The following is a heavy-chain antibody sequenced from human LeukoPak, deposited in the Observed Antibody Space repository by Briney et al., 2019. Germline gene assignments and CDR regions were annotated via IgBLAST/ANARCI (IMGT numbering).Heavy chain of an antibody. CDR3: ARRPDWWGPTYFDY. J-gene: IGHJ4*02. CDR1: GGTFSSYA. Sequence: SVKVSCKASGGTFSSYAISWVRQAPRQGLEWMGGIIPIFGTANYAQKFQGRVTITTDESTSTAYMELSSLRSEDTAVYYCARRPDWWGPTYFDYWGQGTLVTVSS. D-gene: IGHD2-8*02. CDR2: IIPIFGTA. V-gene: IGHV1-69*05.